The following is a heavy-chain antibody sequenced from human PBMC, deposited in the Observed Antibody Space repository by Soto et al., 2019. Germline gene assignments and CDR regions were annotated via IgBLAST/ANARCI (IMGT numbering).Heavy chain of an antibody. CDR2: IDPSDSYR. CDR1: GDSFLDYW. D-gene: IGHD3-22*01. CDR3: ARSFRGGYYDSSGSPPDAFDI. Sequence: GESLKISCKGSGDSFLDYWISWVRQMPGKGLEWMGRIDPSDSYRTYSPSFQGHVTISVDKSITTAYLQWSSLKASDTAMYYCARSFRGGYYDSSGSPPDAFDIWGQGTMVT. J-gene: IGHJ3*02. V-gene: IGHV5-10-1*01.